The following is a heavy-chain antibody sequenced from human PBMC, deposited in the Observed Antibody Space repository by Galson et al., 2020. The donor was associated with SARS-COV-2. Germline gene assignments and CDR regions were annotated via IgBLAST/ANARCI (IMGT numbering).Heavy chain of an antibody. Sequence: TLSLTCTVSGGSISSGSYYWSWIRQPAGKGLEWIGRIYTSGSTNYNPSLKSRVTISVDTSKNQFSLKLSSVTAADTALYYCARHGSETFLFDCWGQGTLVTVSS. CDR2: IYTSGST. D-gene: IGHD3-10*01. J-gene: IGHJ4*02. CDR1: GGSISSGSYY. V-gene: IGHV4-61*02. CDR3: ARHGSETFLFDC.